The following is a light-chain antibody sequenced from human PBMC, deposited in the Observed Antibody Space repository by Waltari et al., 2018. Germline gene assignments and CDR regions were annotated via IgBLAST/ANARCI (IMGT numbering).Light chain of an antibody. CDR3: QHYNSYSCDT. CDR1: QSITTW. Sequence: DIQMTQSPSTLSASVGDRVIITCRASQSITTWLAWYQQQPGKAPKLLIYKTSTLESGVPSRFSGSGSGTEFTLTISSLQPDDFATYYCQHYNSYSCDTFGQGTKLEI. J-gene: IGKJ2*01. V-gene: IGKV1-5*03. CDR2: KTS.